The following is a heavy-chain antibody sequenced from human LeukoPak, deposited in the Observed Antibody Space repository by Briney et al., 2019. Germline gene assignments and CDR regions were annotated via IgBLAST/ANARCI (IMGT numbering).Heavy chain of an antibody. Sequence: GGSLRLSCAASGFTFSSYGMHWVRQAPGKGLEWVAFIRYDGSNKYYADSVKGRFTISRDNSKNTLYLQMNSLRAEDTAVYYCAKDRYSSGWYGGPPVYWGQETLVTVSS. J-gene: IGHJ4*02. D-gene: IGHD6-19*01. CDR1: GFTFSSYG. CDR2: IRYDGSNK. CDR3: AKDRYSSGWYGGPPVY. V-gene: IGHV3-30*02.